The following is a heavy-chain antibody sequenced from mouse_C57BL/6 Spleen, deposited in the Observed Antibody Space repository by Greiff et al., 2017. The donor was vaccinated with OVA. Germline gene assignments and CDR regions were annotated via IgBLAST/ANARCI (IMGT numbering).Heavy chain of an antibody. V-gene: IGHV10-1*01. CDR2: IRSKSNNYAT. CDR1: GFSFNTYA. CDR3: VRQFLLSMDY. Sequence: EVKVVESGGGLVQPKGSLKLSCAASGFSFNTYAMNWVRQAPGKGLEWVARIRSKSNNYATYYADSVKDRFTISRDDSESMLYLQMNNLKTEDTAMYYCVRQFLLSMDYWGQGTSVTVSS. D-gene: IGHD2-1*01. J-gene: IGHJ4*01.